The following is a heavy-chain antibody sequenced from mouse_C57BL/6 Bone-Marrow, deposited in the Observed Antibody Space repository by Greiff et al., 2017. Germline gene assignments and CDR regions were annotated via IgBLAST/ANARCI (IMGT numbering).Heavy chain of an antibody. CDR2: IYPGDGDT. CDR1: GYAFSSYW. V-gene: IGHV1-80*01. J-gene: IGHJ2*01. D-gene: IGHD1-1*01. CDR3: ARLAEFITTYFDY. Sequence: QVQLKQSGAELVKPGASVKISCKASGYAFSSYWMNWVKQRPGKGLEWIGQIYPGDGDTNYNGKFKGKATLTADKSSSTAYMQLSSLTSEDSAVYFCARLAEFITTYFDYWGQGTTLTVSS.